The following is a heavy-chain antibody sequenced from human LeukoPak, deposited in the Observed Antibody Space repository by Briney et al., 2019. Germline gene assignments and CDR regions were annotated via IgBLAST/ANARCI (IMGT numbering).Heavy chain of an antibody. Sequence: ASVKVSCKASGFTFTSSAMQWVRQARGQRLEWIGWIVVGSGNTNYAQKFQERVTITRDMSTSTAYMELSSLRSEDTAVYYCAALYSGSYSLADAFDIWGQGTMVTVSS. CDR2: IVVGSGNT. V-gene: IGHV1-58*02. D-gene: IGHD1-26*01. CDR3: AALYSGSYSLADAFDI. CDR1: GFTFTSSA. J-gene: IGHJ3*02.